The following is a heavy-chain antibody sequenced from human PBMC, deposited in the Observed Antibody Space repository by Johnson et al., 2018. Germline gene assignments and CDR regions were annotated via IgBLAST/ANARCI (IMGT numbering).Heavy chain of an antibody. V-gene: IGHV3-30*03. D-gene: IGHD5-24*01. Sequence: QVQLVESGGGVVQPGRSLRLCCAASGFTFSSYGMHWVRQAPGKGLEWVAVISSDGRNKYYDDSAKGRFPISRDNSKNTLYLQMHSLRAEDTAVYYCARDRDAAYYYYYMDVWGKGTTVTVSS. CDR3: ARDRDAAYYYYYMDV. CDR1: GFTFSSYG. J-gene: IGHJ6*03. CDR2: ISSDGRNK.